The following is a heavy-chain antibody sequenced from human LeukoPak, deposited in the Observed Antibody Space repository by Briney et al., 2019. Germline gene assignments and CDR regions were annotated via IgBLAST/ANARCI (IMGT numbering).Heavy chain of an antibody. D-gene: IGHD2-15*01. CDR1: GFTFSSYA. V-gene: IGHV3-23*01. J-gene: IGHJ4*02. CDR2: ISVGGRT. CDR3: AKNVVVKRYFDY. Sequence: PGGSLRLSCAASGFTFSSYAMNWVRQAPGKGLEWVSSISVGGRTYYADSVKGRFTISRDISKNTLDLQMNSLRVEDTAIYYCAKNVVVKRYFDYWGQGTLITVSS.